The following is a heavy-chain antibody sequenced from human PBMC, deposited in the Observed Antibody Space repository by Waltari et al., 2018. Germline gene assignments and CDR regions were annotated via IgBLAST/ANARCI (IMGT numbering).Heavy chain of an antibody. J-gene: IGHJ6*02. Sequence: EVQLVQSGAEVKKPGESLRISCKGSGYSFTSYWISWVRQMPGKGLEWMGRIDPRDTYTNYSPSVQGHGTIEADKSSSTAYRQWSSLKASDTAMYYCARQTGYYYYYYGMDVWGQGTTVTVSS. CDR1: GYSFTSYW. CDR2: IDPRDTYT. CDR3: ARQTGYYYYYYGMDV. V-gene: IGHV5-10-1*03.